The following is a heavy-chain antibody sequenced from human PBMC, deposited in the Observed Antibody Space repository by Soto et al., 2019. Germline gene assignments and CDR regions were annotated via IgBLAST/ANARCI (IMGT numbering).Heavy chain of an antibody. CDR1: GFSFSSYA. CDR2: ISHDVINK. J-gene: IGHJ5*02. Sequence: QVRLVESGGGVVQPGRSLRLSCTASGFSFSSYAMYWFRQPPGKGLEWVAVISHDVINKHYADSVKGRVTVSRDNSNHSLDLQLNSLRDEDTAMYYCARDMYSSDYFVKWFEPWGQGTLVTVSS. D-gene: IGHD6-19*01. V-gene: IGHV3-30-3*01. CDR3: ARDMYSSDYFVKWFEP.